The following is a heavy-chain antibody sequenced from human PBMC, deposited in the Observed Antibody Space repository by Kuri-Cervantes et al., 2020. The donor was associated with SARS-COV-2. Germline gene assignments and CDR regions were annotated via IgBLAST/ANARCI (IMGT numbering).Heavy chain of an antibody. Sequence: SLKISCTTSGFTFDDYAMHWVRQAPGKGLEWVSGISWNSGSIVYADSVKGRFTISRDNAKNSLYLQMNSLRAEDTAVYYCARSSIAASPGIDYWGQGTLVTVSS. J-gene: IGHJ4*02. CDR3: ARSSIAASPGIDY. CDR2: ISWNSGSI. V-gene: IGHV3-9*01. D-gene: IGHD6-6*01. CDR1: GFTFDDYA.